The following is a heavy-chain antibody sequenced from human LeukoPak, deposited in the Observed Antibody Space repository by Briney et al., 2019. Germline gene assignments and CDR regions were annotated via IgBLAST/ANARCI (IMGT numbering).Heavy chain of an antibody. V-gene: IGHV3-21*01. Sequence: GGSLRLSCAASGFTFSSYSMNWVRQAPGKGLEWVSSISSSSSYIYSADSVKGRFTISRDNAKNSLYLQMNSLRAEDTAVYYCARDALEGDGYNSYWGQGTLVTVSS. CDR2: ISSSSSYI. J-gene: IGHJ4*02. CDR3: ARDALEGDGYNSY. D-gene: IGHD5-24*01. CDR1: GFTFSSYS.